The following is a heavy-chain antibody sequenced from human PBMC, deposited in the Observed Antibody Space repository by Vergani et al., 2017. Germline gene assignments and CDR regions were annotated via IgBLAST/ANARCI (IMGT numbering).Heavy chain of an antibody. CDR2: IYHSGST. V-gene: IGHV4-38-2*01. D-gene: IGHD4-23*01. Sequence: QVQLPESGPGLVKPSEPLSLTCAVPGYSLSSGYYWGWIRQPPGKGVEGIGRIYHSGSTYYNPSLKSRVTISVDTPKNEFSLKLSSVTAADTAVYYCARQGWEDDCGGKGTHPPRGDDWGQGTLVTVSS. CDR3: ARQGWEDDCGGKGTHPPRGDD. CDR1: GYSLSSGYY. J-gene: IGHJ4*02.